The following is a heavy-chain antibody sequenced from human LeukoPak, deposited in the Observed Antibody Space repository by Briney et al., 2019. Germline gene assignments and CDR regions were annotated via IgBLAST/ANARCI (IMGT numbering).Heavy chain of an antibody. J-gene: IGHJ4*02. Sequence: KASETLSLTCAVYGGSFSGYYWSWIRQPPGKGLEWIGEINHSGSTNYNPSLKSRVTISVDTSKNQFSLKLSSVTAADMAVYYCARATAVVTAIPDWGQGTLVTVSS. CDR1: GGSFSGYY. CDR2: INHSGST. CDR3: ARATAVVTAIPD. D-gene: IGHD2-21*02. V-gene: IGHV4-34*01.